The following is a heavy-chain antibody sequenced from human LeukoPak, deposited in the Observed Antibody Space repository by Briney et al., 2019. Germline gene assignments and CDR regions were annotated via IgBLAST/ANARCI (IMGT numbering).Heavy chain of an antibody. Sequence: PSETLSLTCTDSGGTISRSYWSWIRQPPGKGLEWIAYIDYSGSTNYNPSLRSRVTISVDTSKNQFSLKLSSVTAADTAVYYCARETLSTHAFDIWGQGTMVTVSS. V-gene: IGHV4-59*12. D-gene: IGHD2-2*01. CDR2: IDYSGST. CDR1: GGTISRSY. CDR3: ARETLSTHAFDI. J-gene: IGHJ3*02.